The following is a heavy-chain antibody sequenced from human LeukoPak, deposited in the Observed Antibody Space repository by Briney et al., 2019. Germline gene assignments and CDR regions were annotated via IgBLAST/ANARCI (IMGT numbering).Heavy chain of an antibody. J-gene: IGHJ6*02. CDR3: ARPTTAYHYYYGMDV. CDR1: GYSFTSYW. V-gene: IGHV5-51*01. D-gene: IGHD1-26*01. CDR2: IYPGDSDT. Sequence: GESLKISCKGSGYSFTSYWIGWVRQMPGKGLEGMGIIYPGDSDTRYSPSFQGQVTISADKSISTAYLQWSSLKASDTAMYYCARPTTAYHYYYGMDVWGQGTTVTVSS.